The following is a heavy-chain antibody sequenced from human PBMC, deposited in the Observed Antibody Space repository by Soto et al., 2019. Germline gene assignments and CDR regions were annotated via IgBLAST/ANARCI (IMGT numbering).Heavy chain of an antibody. CDR2: IVPIFGKA. Sequence: QVQLVQSGPEVKKPGSSVKVSCKASGGTFSDSVTSWVRQAPGQGLEWMGGIVPIFGKANLAEKFQDRVTITADESTGTAYMKLGSLRSEETAVYYCARGRDGSNYYFDYWGQGTLVTVSS. V-gene: IGHV1-69*01. CDR1: GGTFSDSV. J-gene: IGHJ4*02. CDR3: ARGRDGSNYYFDY. D-gene: IGHD3-10*01.